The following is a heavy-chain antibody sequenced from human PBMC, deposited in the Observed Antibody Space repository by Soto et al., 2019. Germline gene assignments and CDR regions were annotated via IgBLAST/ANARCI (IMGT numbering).Heavy chain of an antibody. CDR3: ARASYDFWSGYGYYDMDV. Sequence: SETLSLTCAVYGGSFSGYYWRWIRQPPGKGLEWIGEINHSGSTNYNPSLKSRVTISVDTSKNQFSLKLSSVTAADTAVYYCARASYDFWSGYGYYDMDVWGKGTTVTVSS. CDR1: GGSFSGYY. J-gene: IGHJ6*03. V-gene: IGHV4-34*01. CDR2: INHSGST. D-gene: IGHD3-3*01.